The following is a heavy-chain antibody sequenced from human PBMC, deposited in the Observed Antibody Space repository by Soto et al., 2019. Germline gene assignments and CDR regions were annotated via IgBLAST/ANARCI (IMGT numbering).Heavy chain of an antibody. CDR3: ARAAAIAVAGNFDY. V-gene: IGHV4-34*01. Sequence: SETLSLTCAVYGGSFSGYYWSWIRQPPGKGLEWIGEINHSGSTNYNPSLKSRVTISVDTSKNQFSLKLSSVTAADTAVYYCARAAAIAVAGNFDYWGQGTLVTVSS. D-gene: IGHD6-19*01. CDR1: GGSFSGYY. J-gene: IGHJ4*02. CDR2: INHSGST.